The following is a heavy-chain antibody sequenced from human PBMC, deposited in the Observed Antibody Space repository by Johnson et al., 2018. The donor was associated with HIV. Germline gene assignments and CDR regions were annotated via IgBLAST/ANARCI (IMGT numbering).Heavy chain of an antibody. Sequence: QVQLVESGGGVVQPGRSLRLSCAASGFTFSSYAMHWVRQAPGKGLEWVAVISYDGSNKYYADSVKGRFTISRDNSKNTLYLQMNSLRAEDTAVYYCARDPRWGEVKKDRRGYAFDSGGQGTMGTGSS. CDR2: ISYDGSNK. V-gene: IGHV3-30-3*01. CDR3: ARDPRWGEVKKDRRGYAFDS. J-gene: IGHJ3*02. D-gene: IGHD3-16*01. CDR1: GFTFSSYA.